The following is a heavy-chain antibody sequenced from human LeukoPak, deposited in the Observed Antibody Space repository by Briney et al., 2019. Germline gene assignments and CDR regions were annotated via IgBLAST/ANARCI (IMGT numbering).Heavy chain of an antibody. V-gene: IGHV4-34*01. Sequence: SDTLSLLCAVYGGSFSGYYWCWIRQPPAKELHWIGESNHSGNTNYNPYLKSRVTISVDTSKNQFSLKLSSVPAADPAVYYCARSPRPAASPDYFDYWGQGTIATVSS. CDR3: ARSPRPAASPDYFDY. CDR2: SNHSGNT. D-gene: IGHD2-2*01. J-gene: IGHJ4*02. CDR1: GGSFSGYY.